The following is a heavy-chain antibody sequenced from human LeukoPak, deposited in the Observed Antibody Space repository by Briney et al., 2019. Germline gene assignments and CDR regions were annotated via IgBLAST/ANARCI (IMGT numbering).Heavy chain of an antibody. J-gene: IGHJ4*02. D-gene: IGHD1-26*01. CDR2: IYYSGST. Sequence: AETLSLTCTASGGSISSYYWSWIRQPPGKGLEWIGYIYYSGSTNYNPSLKSRVTISVDTSKNQFSLKLSSVTAADTAVYYCARGEDYLDYWVQGTLVTVSS. V-gene: IGHV4-59*01. CDR3: ARGEDYLDY. CDR1: GGSISSYY.